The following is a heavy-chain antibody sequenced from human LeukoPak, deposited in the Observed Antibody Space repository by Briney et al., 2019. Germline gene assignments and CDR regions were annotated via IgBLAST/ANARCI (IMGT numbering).Heavy chain of an antibody. Sequence: ASVKVYCKAPGHTFDYGVSWVRQAPGQGLEWMGWISAYNAYTNYPQKVQGRVTMTTDTTTSTVYMELRGLRSDDTAVYYCAIGVAGTHFDYWGQGTLVTVSS. J-gene: IGHJ4*02. CDR1: GHTFDYG. V-gene: IGHV1-18*01. CDR3: AIGVAGTHFDY. D-gene: IGHD6-19*01. CDR2: ISAYNAYT.